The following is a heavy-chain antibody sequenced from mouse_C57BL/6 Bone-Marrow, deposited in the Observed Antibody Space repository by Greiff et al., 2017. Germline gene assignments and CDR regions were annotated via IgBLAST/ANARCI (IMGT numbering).Heavy chain of an antibody. CDR2: IHPNSGST. CDR1: GYTFTSYW. CDR3: ARGLLLRFYAMDY. J-gene: IGHJ4*01. V-gene: IGHV1-64*01. Sequence: QVQLQQPGAELVKPGASVKLSCKASGYTFTSYWMHWVKQRPGQGLEWIGMIHPNSGSTNYNAKFQSKATLTVDKSSSTAYMQLSSLTSEDSAVYYGARGLLLRFYAMDYWGQGTSVTVSS. D-gene: IGHD1-1*01.